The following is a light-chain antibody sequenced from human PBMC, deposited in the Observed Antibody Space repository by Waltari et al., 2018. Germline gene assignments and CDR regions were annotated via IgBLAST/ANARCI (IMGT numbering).Light chain of an antibody. J-gene: IGKJ2*03. V-gene: IGKV1-6*01. CDR3: QHYYDNPYS. Sequence: IQMTQSRSALSASVGDRVTISCRASQNIYSNLAWYQQKPGKAPKLLIYSASSLQIGIPSRFSGSGSGTDFTLTISSLQPEYSAAYYCQHYYDNPYSFGQGTKVEIK. CDR2: SAS. CDR1: QNIYSN.